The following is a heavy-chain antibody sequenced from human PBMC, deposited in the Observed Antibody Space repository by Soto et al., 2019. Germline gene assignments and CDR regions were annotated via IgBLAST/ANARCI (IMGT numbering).Heavy chain of an antibody. CDR3: AKDTIAVAGPDAFDI. V-gene: IGHV3-30*18. Sequence: HPGGSLRLSCAASGFIFDDYGMHWVRQAPGKGLEWVAVISYDGSNKYYADSVKGRFTISRDNSKNTLYLQMNSLRAEDTAVYYCAKDTIAVAGPDAFDIWGQGTMVTVSS. D-gene: IGHD6-19*01. J-gene: IGHJ3*02. CDR2: ISYDGSNK. CDR1: GFIFDDYG.